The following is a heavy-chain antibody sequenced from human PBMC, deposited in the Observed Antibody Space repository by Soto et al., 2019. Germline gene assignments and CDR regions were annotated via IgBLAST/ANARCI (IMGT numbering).Heavy chain of an antibody. CDR2: INPNSGGT. J-gene: IGHJ6*02. V-gene: IGHV1-2*04. Sequence: ASVKVSCKASGYTFTGYYMHCVRHAPGQGLEWMGWINPNSGGTNYAQKFQGWVTMTRDTSISTAYMELSRLRSDDTAVYYCAREGYCSGGSCYPFSYYYYGMDVWGQGTTVTVSS. CDR3: AREGYCSGGSCYPFSYYYYGMDV. CDR1: GYTFTGYY. D-gene: IGHD2-15*01.